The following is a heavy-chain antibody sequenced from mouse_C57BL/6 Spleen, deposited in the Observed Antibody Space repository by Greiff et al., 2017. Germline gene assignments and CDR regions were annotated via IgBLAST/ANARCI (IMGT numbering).Heavy chain of an antibody. CDR3: AREFRSLRYPDYFDY. J-gene: IGHJ2*01. Sequence: VQLQQPGTELVKPGASVKLSCKASGYTFTSYWMHWVKQRPGQGLEWIGNINPSNGGTNYNEKFKSKATLTVDKSSSTAYMQLSSLTSEDSAVYYCAREFRSLRYPDYFDYWGQGTTLTVSS. V-gene: IGHV1-53*01. CDR2: INPSNGGT. CDR1: GYTFTSYW. D-gene: IGHD1-1*01.